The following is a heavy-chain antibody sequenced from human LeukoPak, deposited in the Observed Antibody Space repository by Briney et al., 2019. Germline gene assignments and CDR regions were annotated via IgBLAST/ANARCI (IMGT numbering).Heavy chain of an antibody. CDR2: MNPNSGNT. CDR1: GYTFTSYD. Sequence: WASVNVSFKASGYTFTSYDINWVRQATGQGLEWMGWMNPNSGNTGYAQKFQGRVTITRNTSISTAYMELSSLRSEDTAVYYCARGLVSSSWYGNGAYYYGMDVWGQGTTVTVSS. V-gene: IGHV1-8*01. D-gene: IGHD6-13*01. J-gene: IGHJ6*02. CDR3: ARGLVSSSWYGNGAYYYGMDV.